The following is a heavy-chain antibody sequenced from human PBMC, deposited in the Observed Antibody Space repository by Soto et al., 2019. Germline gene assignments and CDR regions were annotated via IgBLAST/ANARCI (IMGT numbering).Heavy chain of an antibody. CDR3: ARGQVVAAQH. V-gene: IGHV4-34*01. Sequence: SETLSLTCAVYGGSFSGYYWSWIRQPPGKGLEWIGEINHSGSTNYNPSLKSRVTISVDTSKNQFSLKLSSVTAADTAVYYCARGQVVAAQHWGQGTLVTISS. CDR2: INHSGST. D-gene: IGHD2-15*01. J-gene: IGHJ4*02. CDR1: GGSFSGYY.